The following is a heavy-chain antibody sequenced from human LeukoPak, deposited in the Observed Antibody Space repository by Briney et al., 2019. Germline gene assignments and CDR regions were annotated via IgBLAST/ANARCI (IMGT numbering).Heavy chain of an antibody. J-gene: IGHJ4*02. D-gene: IGHD1-1*01. Sequence: PGGSLRLSCAASGFTFSSYSMNWVRQASGKGLEWVSSISSSSSYIYYADSVKGRFTISRDNAKNSLYLQMNSLRAEDTAVYYCARALTTLTYEGYWGQGTLVTVSS. CDR1: GFTFSSYS. CDR3: ARALTTLTYEGY. V-gene: IGHV3-21*01. CDR2: ISSSSSYI.